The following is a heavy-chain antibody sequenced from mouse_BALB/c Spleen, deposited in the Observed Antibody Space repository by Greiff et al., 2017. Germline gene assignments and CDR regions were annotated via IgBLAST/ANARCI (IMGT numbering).Heavy chain of an antibody. D-gene: IGHD2-4*01. CDR3: ARQGYDYDWFAY. J-gene: IGHJ3*01. CDR2: INSNGGST. CDR1: GFTFSSYY. Sequence: EVKLMESGGGLVKLGGSLKLSCAASGFTFSSYYMSWVRQTPEKRLELVAAINSNGGSTYYPDTVKGRFTISRDNAKNTLYLQMSSLKSEDTALYYCARQGYDYDWFAYWGQGTLVTVSA. V-gene: IGHV5-6-2*01.